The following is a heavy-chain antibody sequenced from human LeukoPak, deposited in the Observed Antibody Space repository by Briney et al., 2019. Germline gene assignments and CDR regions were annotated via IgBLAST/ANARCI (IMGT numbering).Heavy chain of an antibody. D-gene: IGHD4-17*01. CDR2: TYYRSKWYN. Sequence: SQTLSLTCGISGDSVSSDSVIWNWIRQSPSRGLEWLGRTYYRSKWYNDYAESVKSRITINPDTSKNQVPLQLNSVTPEDTAVYYCTKDLHGDYGISYWGQGTLVSVSS. CDR3: TKDLHGDYGISY. V-gene: IGHV6-1*01. J-gene: IGHJ4*02. CDR1: GDSVSSDSVI.